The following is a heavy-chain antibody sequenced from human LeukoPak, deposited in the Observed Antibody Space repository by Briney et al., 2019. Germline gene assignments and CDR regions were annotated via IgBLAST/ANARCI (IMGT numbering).Heavy chain of an antibody. J-gene: IGHJ4*02. D-gene: IGHD4/OR15-4a*01. CDR1: GGSISSGDYY. CDR2: IYYSGST. V-gene: IGHV4-30-4*01. Sequence: NSSRTLSPTCTVSGGSISSGDYYWSWIRQPPGKGLEWIGYIYYSGSTYYNPSLKSRVTMSVDTSKNQFSLKLSSVTAADTAVYYCARELTYADYWGQGTLVTVSS. CDR3: ARELTYADY.